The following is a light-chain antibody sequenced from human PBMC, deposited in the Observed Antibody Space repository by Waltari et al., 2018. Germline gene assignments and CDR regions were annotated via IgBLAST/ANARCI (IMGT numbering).Light chain of an antibody. CDR2: EDN. J-gene: IGLJ3*02. Sequence: NFMLTQPHSVSESPGKTVTISCTRSSGSIASNSVQWYQQRPGSAPTTVLYEDNQRPPGVPDRFSGSIDSSSNSASLTISGLKTEDEADYYCQSYDSSNQVFGGGTKLTVL. CDR1: SGSIASNS. V-gene: IGLV6-57*04. CDR3: QSYDSSNQV.